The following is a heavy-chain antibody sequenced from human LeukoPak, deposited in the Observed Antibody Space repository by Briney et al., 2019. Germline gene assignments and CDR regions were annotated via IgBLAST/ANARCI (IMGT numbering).Heavy chain of an antibody. CDR3: ARLTPYSSSWYLVHYYYGMDV. D-gene: IGHD6-13*01. V-gene: IGHV5-51*01. CDR2: IYPGDSDT. J-gene: IGHJ6*02. CDR1: GYSFTSYW. Sequence: GESLKISCKGSGYSFTSYWIGWVRQMPGKGLEWMGIIYPGDSDTRYSPSFQGQVTISADKSISTAYLQWGSLKASDTAMYYCARLTPYSSSWYLVHYYYGMDVWGQGTTVTVSS.